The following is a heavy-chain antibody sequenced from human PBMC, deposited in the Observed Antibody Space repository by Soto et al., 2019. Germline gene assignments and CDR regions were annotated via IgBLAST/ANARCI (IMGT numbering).Heavy chain of an antibody. V-gene: IGHV1-69*12. J-gene: IGHJ6*02. CDR2: IIPIFGTA. CDR3: ARDYPGRGGMDV. CDR1: VGTFSSYA. D-gene: IGHD1-1*01. Sequence: QVQLVQSGAEVKKPGSSVKVSCKASVGTFSSYAISWVRQAPGQGLEWMGGIIPIFGTANYAQKFQGRVTITADESTSTAYMELSSLRSADTAVYYCARDYPGRGGMDVWGQGTTVTVSS.